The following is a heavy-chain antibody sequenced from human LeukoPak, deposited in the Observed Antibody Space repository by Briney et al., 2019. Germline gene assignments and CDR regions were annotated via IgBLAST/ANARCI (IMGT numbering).Heavy chain of an antibody. CDR1: GFTFWSYW. D-gene: IGHD5-18*01. J-gene: IGHJ5*01. V-gene: IGHV3-7*01. Sequence: GVSLRLSCAASGFTFWSYWMSWVRQAPGKGLEWVANIKQDGSEKYYVDSVKGRFTISRDNAKTSLFLQMNSLRAEDTAVYYCARGASGIQLWFFDSWGQGTLVSVSS. CDR3: ARGASGIQLWFFDS. CDR2: IKQDGSEK.